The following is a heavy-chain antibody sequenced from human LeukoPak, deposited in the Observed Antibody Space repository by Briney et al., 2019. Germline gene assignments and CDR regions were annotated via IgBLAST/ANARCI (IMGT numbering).Heavy chain of an antibody. CDR1: GGTFSSYA. CDR3: ARMLQQLVRPGDYYYGMDV. CDR2: IIPTFGIA. D-gene: IGHD6-13*01. J-gene: IGHJ6*02. V-gene: IGHV1-69*04. Sequence: GASVKVSCKASGGTFSSYAISWVRQAPGQGLEWMGRIIPTFGIANYAQKFQGRVTITADKSTSTAYMELSSLRSEDTAVYYCARMLQQLVRPGDYYYGMDVWGQGTTVTVSS.